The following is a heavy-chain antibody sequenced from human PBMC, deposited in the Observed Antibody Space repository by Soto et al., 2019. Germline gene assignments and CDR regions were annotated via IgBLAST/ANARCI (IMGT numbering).Heavy chain of an antibody. D-gene: IGHD6-19*01. CDR3: ARRHLAVAVSPWFDP. CDR1: GLSITDSEMG. V-gene: IGHV2-26*01. CDR2: IDSSGEK. J-gene: IGHJ5*02. Sequence: QVTLKESGPVLVKPTETLTLRCTVSGLSITDSEMGVSWIRQPPGQRLEWLAHIDSSGEKSYRTFLKSRLAMSKDTTKSQLVLTMTNMDPADTATYYCARRHLAVAVSPWFDPWGQGIPVTVSS.